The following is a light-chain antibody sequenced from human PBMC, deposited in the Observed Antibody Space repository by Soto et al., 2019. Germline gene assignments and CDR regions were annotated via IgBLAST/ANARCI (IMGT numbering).Light chain of an antibody. V-gene: IGKV3-15*01. CDR3: QQYTNGPPNT. CDR1: QNLGTLY. CDR2: GAS. Sequence: DIVLTKPPGTLSLSPGDRGTLSCRASQNLGTLYLAWYQQRPGQAPRLLIYGASTRATGVPSRFSGRGSGTEFTLTISSLQSEDFAVYYCQQYTNGPPNTFGQGTRLEIK. J-gene: IGKJ5*01.